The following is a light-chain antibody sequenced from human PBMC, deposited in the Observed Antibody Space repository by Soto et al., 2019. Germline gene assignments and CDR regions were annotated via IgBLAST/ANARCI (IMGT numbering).Light chain of an antibody. CDR2: GAS. CDR3: QQYDSPPRT. J-gene: IGKJ1*01. CDR1: QSVNRNY. V-gene: IGKV3-20*01. Sequence: EIGLTQSPGTLSLSPGERATLSCRASQSVNRNYLAWYQQKPGQGPRVLMYGASSRATGIPDRFSGSGSGTDFTLTISRLEPEDFAVYYCQQYDSPPRTFGQGTKVEIK.